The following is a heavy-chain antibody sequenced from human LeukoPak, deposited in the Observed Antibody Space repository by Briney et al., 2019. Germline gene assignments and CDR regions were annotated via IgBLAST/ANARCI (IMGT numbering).Heavy chain of an antibody. J-gene: IGHJ3*02. Sequence: SETLSLTCTVSGGSISSDSWSWIRQSAGKGLEWIGRFSISGSTEYSPSLKSRVTMSVDTSKNQFSLQLSSVTAADTAVYYRARLVDAFDIWGQGTMVTVSS. CDR3: ARLVDAFDI. D-gene: IGHD2-8*02. CDR2: FSISGST. V-gene: IGHV4-4*07. CDR1: GGSISSDS.